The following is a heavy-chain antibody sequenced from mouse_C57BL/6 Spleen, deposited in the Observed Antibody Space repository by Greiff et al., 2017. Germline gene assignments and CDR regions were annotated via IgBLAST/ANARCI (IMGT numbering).Heavy chain of an antibody. V-gene: IGHV1-82*01. CDR3: ARSDSSGYGYYFDY. CDR2: IYPGDGDT. J-gene: IGHJ2*01. CDR1: GYAFSSSW. D-gene: IGHD3-2*02. Sequence: QVQLKESGPELVKPGASVKISCKASGYAFSSSWMNWVKQRPGKGLEWIGLIYPGDGDTNYNGKFKGKATLTADKSSSTAYMQLSSLTSEDSAVYFCARSDSSGYGYYFDYWGQGTTLTVSS.